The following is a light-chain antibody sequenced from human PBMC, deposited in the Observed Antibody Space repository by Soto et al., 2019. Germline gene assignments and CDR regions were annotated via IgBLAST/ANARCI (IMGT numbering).Light chain of an antibody. Sequence: SYELTQPPSVSVAPGKTARITCGGNNIGSKSVHWYQQKPGQAPVLVIYYDSDRPSGIPERFSGSNSGNTATLTISRVEAGDEVDYYCQVWDSSSDHRVVFGGGTKVTVL. CDR1: NIGSKS. CDR2: YDS. CDR3: QVWDSSSDHRVV. J-gene: IGLJ2*01. V-gene: IGLV3-21*04.